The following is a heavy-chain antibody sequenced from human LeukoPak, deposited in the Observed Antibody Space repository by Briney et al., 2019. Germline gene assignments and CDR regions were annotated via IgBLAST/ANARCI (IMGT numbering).Heavy chain of an antibody. CDR2: IYHSGST. Sequence: PSETLSLTCTVSGGSISSGGYSWSWIRQPPGKGLEWIGYIYHSGSTYYNPSLKSRVTISVDRSKNQFSLKLSSVTAADTAVYYCARDSYGSGMDVWGQGTTVTVSS. V-gene: IGHV4-30-2*01. J-gene: IGHJ6*02. CDR3: ARDSYGSGMDV. D-gene: IGHD5-18*01. CDR1: GGSISSGGYS.